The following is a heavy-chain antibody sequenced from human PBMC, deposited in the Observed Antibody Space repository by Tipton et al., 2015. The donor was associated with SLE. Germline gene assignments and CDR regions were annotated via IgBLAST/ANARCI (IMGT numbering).Heavy chain of an antibody. CDR1: GDSFSSGSSS. V-gene: IGHV4-61*01. CDR2: ISYTETT. CDR3: ARHVGVAYYYAMDV. D-gene: IGHD2-15*01. Sequence: TLSLTCTVSGDSFSSGSSSWNWVRQPPGKGLEWIGYISYTETTKYNPSLESRVIISVDTSKNQFSLRLSSVTAADTAMYYCARHVGVAYYYAMDVWGQGTTVVISS. J-gene: IGHJ6*02.